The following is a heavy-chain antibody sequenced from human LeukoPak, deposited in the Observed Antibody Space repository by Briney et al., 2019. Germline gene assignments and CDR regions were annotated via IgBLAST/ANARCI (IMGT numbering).Heavy chain of an antibody. CDR3: ARVRSGSSSSFDL. D-gene: IGHD1-26*01. CDR2: INWNGGST. Sequence: PGGSLRLSCAASGFTFDDYGMSWVRQAPGKGLEWVSGINWNGGSTGYADSVKGRFTISRDNAKNSLYLQMNSLRAEDTAVYYCARVRSGSSSSFDLWGRGTLVTVSS. J-gene: IGHJ2*01. CDR1: GFTFDDYG. V-gene: IGHV3-20*04.